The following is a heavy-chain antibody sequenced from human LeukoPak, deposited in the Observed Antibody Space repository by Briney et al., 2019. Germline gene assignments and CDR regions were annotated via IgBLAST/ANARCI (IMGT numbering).Heavy chain of an antibody. D-gene: IGHD3-10*01. J-gene: IGHJ4*02. CDR2: ISTGGGST. CDR3: AKDARAYGSGPLDY. CDR1: GFTFSKYV. Sequence: GGSLRLSCAASGFTFSKYVMRWVRQAPGKGLEWVSAISTGGGSTYYAASVKGRLTISRDNSKNTLYLQMNSLRAEDTAVYYCAKDARAYGSGPLDYWGQGTLVTVSS. V-gene: IGHV3-23*01.